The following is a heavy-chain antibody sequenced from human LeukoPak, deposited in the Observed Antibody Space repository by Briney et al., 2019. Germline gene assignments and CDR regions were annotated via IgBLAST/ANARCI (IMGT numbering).Heavy chain of an antibody. D-gene: IGHD3-10*01. V-gene: IGHV1-18*01. Sequence: GASVKVSWKASGFTFGAFGISWVRQAPGQGLEWVGCISGYIAAANYAQKFQDRVTMTTDRSTSTAYLELVSLRPDDTAVYYCGRGKDSYYYGVDVWGQGTTVTVSS. CDR1: GFTFGAFG. CDR2: ISGYIAAA. J-gene: IGHJ6*02. CDR3: GRGKDSYYYGVDV.